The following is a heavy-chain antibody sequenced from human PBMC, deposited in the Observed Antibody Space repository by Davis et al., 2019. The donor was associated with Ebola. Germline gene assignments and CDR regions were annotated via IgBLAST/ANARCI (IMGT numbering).Heavy chain of an antibody. V-gene: IGHV3-7*04. Sequence: GESLKISCAASGFTFSSYWMSWVRQAPGKGLEWVANIKQDGSEKYYVDSVKGRFTISRDNAENSLYLQMNSLRAEDTAVYYCARGPYDLPDYWGQGTLVTVSS. CDR1: GFTFSSYW. CDR3: ARGPYDLPDY. J-gene: IGHJ4*02. CDR2: IKQDGSEK. D-gene: IGHD3-3*01.